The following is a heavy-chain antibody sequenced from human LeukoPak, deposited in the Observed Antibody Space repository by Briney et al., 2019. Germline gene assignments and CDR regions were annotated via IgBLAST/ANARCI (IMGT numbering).Heavy chain of an antibody. J-gene: IGHJ4*02. CDR1: GYTLTELS. Sequence: ASVKVSCKVSGYTLTELSMHWVRQPPGKGLEWMGGFDPEDGETIYAQTFQGRVTMTEDTSTDTAYMELSSLRSEDTAVYYCATAPQGSSGWYDAAYYFDYWGQGTLVTVSS. CDR3: ATAPQGSSGWYDAAYYFDY. D-gene: IGHD6-19*01. V-gene: IGHV1-24*01. CDR2: FDPEDGET.